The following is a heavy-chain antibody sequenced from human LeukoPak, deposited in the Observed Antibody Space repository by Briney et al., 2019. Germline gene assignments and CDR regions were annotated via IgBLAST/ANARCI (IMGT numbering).Heavy chain of an antibody. V-gene: IGHV3-15*01. J-gene: IGHJ3*02. Sequence: PGGSLRLSCAASGFIFSNAWMRWVRQAPGKGGEWVGRVKGKTDGETTDYAAPVKDRFTISRDDSKNTLYLQMNSLKAEDTAVYYCTTNDAFDIWGQGTMVAVSS. CDR3: TTNDAFDI. CDR2: VKGKTDGETT. CDR1: GFIFSNAW.